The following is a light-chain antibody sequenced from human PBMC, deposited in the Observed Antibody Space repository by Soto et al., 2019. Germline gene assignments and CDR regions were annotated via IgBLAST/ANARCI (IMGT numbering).Light chain of an antibody. V-gene: IGKV1-27*01. CDR3: QTYKSPTWT. J-gene: IGKJ1*01. CDR2: AAS. Sequence: DIQMTQSPASLSASVGYRFTISCRASQGITNYLAWYQQKPGKVPKLLIYAASTLKSGVPSRFSGSGSGTDFTPTISSLHPEDVATYYCQTYKSPTWTSGQGNNVDIK. CDR1: QGITNY.